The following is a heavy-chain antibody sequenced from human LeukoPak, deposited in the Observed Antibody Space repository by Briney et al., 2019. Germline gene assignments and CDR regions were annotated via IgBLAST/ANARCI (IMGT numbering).Heavy chain of an antibody. Sequence: SETLSLTCTVSGGSISSGGYYWSWIRQHPGKGLEWIGYIYYSGSTYYNPSLKSRVTISVYTSKNQFSLKLSSVTAADTAVYYCARDRSGDIQDWGQGTLVTVSS. CDR1: GGSISSGGYY. D-gene: IGHD3-9*01. CDR3: ARDRSGDIQD. V-gene: IGHV4-31*03. CDR2: IYYSGST. J-gene: IGHJ4*02.